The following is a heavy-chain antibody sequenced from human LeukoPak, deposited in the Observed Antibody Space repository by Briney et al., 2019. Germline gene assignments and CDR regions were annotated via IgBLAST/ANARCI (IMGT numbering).Heavy chain of an antibody. J-gene: IGHJ6*04. CDR1: GFTFSNYW. CDR3: ARDTYLDV. D-gene: IGHD2-21*01. V-gene: IGHV3-7*01. Sequence: GGSLRLSCAASGFTFSNYWMTWVRQAPGKGLEWVANIKQDGSEKYYVDSVKGRFTISRDNAENSLYLQMNSLRAEDTAVYYCARDTYLDVWGKGTTVTVSS. CDR2: IKQDGSEK.